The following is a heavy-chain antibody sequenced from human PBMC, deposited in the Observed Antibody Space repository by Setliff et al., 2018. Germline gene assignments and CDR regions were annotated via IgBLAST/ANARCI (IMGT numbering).Heavy chain of an antibody. CDR3: ARGGGGYHAAS. V-gene: IGHV4-4*02. CDR2: IYHDGNT. J-gene: IGHJ5*02. Sequence: SETLSLTCAVSGVSVNSLTWWSWVRQSSGKGLEWIGHIYHDGNTKSYPSVHFNQSLKSRVTMSVDKSKNHFSLELTSVTAADTAVYYCARGGGGYHAASWGQGILVTVS. D-gene: IGHD2-2*01. CDR1: GVSVNSLTW.